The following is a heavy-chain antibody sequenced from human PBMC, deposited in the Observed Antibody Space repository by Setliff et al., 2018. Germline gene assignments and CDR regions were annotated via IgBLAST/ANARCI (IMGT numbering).Heavy chain of an antibody. Sequence: ASVKVSCKTSGYNFITFGISWVRQAPGQGLEWLGWIAPYNGNTDYARKFQGRVTMTTDTSTNTAHMELRSLTSADTAIYYCTRGPGPWVVVAMPFDCWGQGTLVTVSS. V-gene: IGHV1-18*01. CDR1: GYNFITFG. CDR2: IAPYNGNT. D-gene: IGHD5-12*01. J-gene: IGHJ4*02. CDR3: TRGPGPWVVVAMPFDC.